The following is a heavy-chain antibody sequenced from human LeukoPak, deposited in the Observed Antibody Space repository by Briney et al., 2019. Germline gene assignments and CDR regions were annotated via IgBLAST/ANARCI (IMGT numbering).Heavy chain of an antibody. CDR1: GFSFSNYN. CDR3: AKFSRAADSY. Sequence: GGSLRLSCAASGFSFSNYNINWVRQAPGKGLEWVSSISTSSTYIFYADSVKGRFTISRDNAKNSLYLQMDSLRAEDTAVYYCAKFSRAADSYWGQGTLVTVSS. D-gene: IGHD2-15*01. V-gene: IGHV3-21*01. J-gene: IGHJ4*02. CDR2: ISTSSTYI.